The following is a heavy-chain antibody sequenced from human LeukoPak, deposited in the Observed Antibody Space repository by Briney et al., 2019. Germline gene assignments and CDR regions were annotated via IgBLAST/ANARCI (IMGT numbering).Heavy chain of an antibody. CDR1: GGSISSGGYY. D-gene: IGHD1-26*01. CDR2: IYYSGST. J-gene: IGHJ4*02. V-gene: IGHV4-31*03. CDR3: ARVPWDLTLQD. Sequence: SETLSLTCTVSGGSISSGGYYWSWIRQHPGKGLEWIGYIYYSGSTYYHPSLKSRVTISVDTSKNQFSLKLSSVTATDTAVYYCARVPWDLTLQDWGQGTLVTVSS.